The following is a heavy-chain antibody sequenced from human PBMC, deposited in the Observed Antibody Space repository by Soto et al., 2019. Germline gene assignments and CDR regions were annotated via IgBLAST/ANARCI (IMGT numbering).Heavy chain of an antibody. CDR2: IYSGGST. CDR3: SGDTALNKYEVSGFHFDY. Sequence: GSLRLSCAASEFSVSTNYMSWVRQAPGKGLEWVSVIYSGGSTYYVDSVKGRFIISRDKSKNMLYLQMNSLRADDTAVYYCSGDTALNKYEVSGFHFDYCGQGTQV. J-gene: IGHJ4*02. D-gene: IGHD3-22*01. V-gene: IGHV3-66*01. CDR1: EFSVSTNY.